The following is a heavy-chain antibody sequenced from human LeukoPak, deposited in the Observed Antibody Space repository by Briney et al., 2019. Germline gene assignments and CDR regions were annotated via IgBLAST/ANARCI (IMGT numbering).Heavy chain of an antibody. J-gene: IGHJ6*02. CDR3: ASYGSGSFTKGIYYYYGMDV. CDR2: ISSRGSTI. V-gene: IGHV3-11*01. Sequence: GGSLRLSCAASGFTFSDYYMSWIRQAPGKGREWVSYISSRGSTIYYADSVKGRFTISRDNAKNSLYLQMNSLRAEDTAVYYCASYGSGSFTKGIYYYYGMDVWGQGTTVTVSS. CDR1: GFTFSDYY. D-gene: IGHD3-10*01.